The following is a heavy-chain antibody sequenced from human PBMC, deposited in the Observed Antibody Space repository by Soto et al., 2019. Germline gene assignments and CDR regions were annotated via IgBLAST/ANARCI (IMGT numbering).Heavy chain of an antibody. CDR1: GGSISSGDYY. V-gene: IGHV4-30-4*01. D-gene: IGHD6-13*01. CDR3: ARAGSSWYGINWFDP. J-gene: IGHJ5*02. Sequence: QVQLQESGPGLVKPSQTLSLTCTVSGGSISSGDYYWSWIRQPPGKGLEWIGYIYYSGSTYYNPSLKSRVTISVDTYKNQFSLKLSSVTAADTAVYYCARAGSSWYGINWFDPWGQGTLVTVSS. CDR2: IYYSGST.